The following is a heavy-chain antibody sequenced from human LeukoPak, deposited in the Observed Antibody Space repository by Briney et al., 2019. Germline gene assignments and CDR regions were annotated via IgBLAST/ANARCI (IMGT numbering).Heavy chain of an antibody. Sequence: GGSLRLSCAASGFTFSSYSMNWVRQAPGKGLEWVSYISFSVNTKYYGDSVKGRFTISRDNSKNTLFLQMNNLRSEDTALYYCVSPTADYPFLYYFDSWGQGTLVTVSS. D-gene: IGHD5-12*01. CDR3: VSPTADYPFLYYFDS. J-gene: IGHJ4*02. CDR2: ISFSVNTK. V-gene: IGHV3-48*01. CDR1: GFTFSSYS.